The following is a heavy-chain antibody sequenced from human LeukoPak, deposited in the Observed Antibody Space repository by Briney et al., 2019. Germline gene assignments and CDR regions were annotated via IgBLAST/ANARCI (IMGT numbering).Heavy chain of an antibody. V-gene: IGHV3-21*01. CDR2: ISSSSSYI. CDR3: ARETWELEASDY. D-gene: IGHD1-26*01. J-gene: IGHJ4*02. CDR1: GFTFSSYS. Sequence: PGGSLRLSCAASGFTFSSYSMNWVRQAPGKGLEWVSSISSSSSYIYYSDSVKGRFTISRDNAKNSLYLQMNSLRAEDTAVYYCARETWELEASDYWGQGTLVTVSS.